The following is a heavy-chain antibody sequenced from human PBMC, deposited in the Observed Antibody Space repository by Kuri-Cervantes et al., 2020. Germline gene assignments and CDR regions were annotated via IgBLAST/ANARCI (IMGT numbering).Heavy chain of an antibody. J-gene: IGHJ5*02. V-gene: IGHV4-59*12. D-gene: IGHD3-10*01. CDR3: ARTITMVRAAFDP. Sequence: SETLSLTCTVSGGSISSYYWSWIRQPPGKGLEWIGSIYYSGSTYYNPSLKSRVTISVDTSKNQFSLKLSSVTAADTAVYYCARTITMVRAAFDPWGQGTLVTVSS. CDR1: GGSISSYY. CDR2: IYYSGST.